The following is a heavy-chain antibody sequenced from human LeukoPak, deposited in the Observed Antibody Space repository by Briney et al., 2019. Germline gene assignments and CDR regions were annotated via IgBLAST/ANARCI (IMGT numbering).Heavy chain of an antibody. D-gene: IGHD5-24*01. CDR2: IYYSGST. V-gene: IGHV4-31*03. CDR1: GGSISSGGYY. CDR3: ARGLQDGWPVGYFDN. J-gene: IGHJ4*02. Sequence: SETLSLTCTVSGGSISSGGYYWNWIRQHPGKGLEWIGYIYYSGSTYYSPSLKSRVTISVDTSKNQFSLNLRSVSAADTAVYYCARGLQDGWPVGYFDNWGQGTLVTVSS.